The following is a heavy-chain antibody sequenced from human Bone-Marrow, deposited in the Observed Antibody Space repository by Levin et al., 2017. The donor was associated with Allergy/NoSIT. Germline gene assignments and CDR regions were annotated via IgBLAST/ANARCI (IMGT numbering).Heavy chain of an antibody. Sequence: LSLTCAASGFTFSSYWMHWVRQPPGKGLVWVSRIYPDGSSTTYADSVQGRFTISRDNAKNTLYLQMNRLRTEDTAVYYCTRDGGGVGYWGQGTLVTVSS. CDR1: GFTFSSYW. J-gene: IGHJ4*02. CDR3: TRDGGGVGY. CDR2: IYPDGSST. V-gene: IGHV3-74*01. D-gene: IGHD2-21*01.